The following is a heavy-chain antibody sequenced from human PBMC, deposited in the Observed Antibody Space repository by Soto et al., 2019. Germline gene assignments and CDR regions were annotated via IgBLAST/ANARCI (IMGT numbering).Heavy chain of an antibody. Sequence: PSETLSLTCTVSGGSISSRISYWGWIRQPPGGGLAWIGSIYYNGNTYFNPSLKSRVTISVDTSKNQFSLKLSAVTAADTAVYYCARKQAAAGYYYYGMDVWGQGTTVTVS. J-gene: IGHJ6*02. CDR1: GGSISSRISY. CDR3: ARKQAAAGYYYYGMDV. V-gene: IGHV4-39*01. D-gene: IGHD6-13*01. CDR2: IYYNGNT.